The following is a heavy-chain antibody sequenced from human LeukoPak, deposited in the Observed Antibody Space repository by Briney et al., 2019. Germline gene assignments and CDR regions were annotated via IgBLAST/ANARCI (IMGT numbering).Heavy chain of an antibody. Sequence: ASVKVSCKASGYTFTGYYMHWVRQAPGQGLEWMGWINPNSGGTNYAQKFQGRVAMTRDTSISTAYMELSRLRSDDTAVYYCAREGPRGTGLPRDYWGQGTLVTVSS. CDR1: GYTFTGYY. J-gene: IGHJ4*02. CDR3: AREGPRGTGLPRDY. D-gene: IGHD3-10*01. CDR2: INPNSGGT. V-gene: IGHV1-2*02.